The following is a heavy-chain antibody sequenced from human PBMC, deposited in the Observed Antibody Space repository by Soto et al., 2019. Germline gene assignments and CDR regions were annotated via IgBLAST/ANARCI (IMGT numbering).Heavy chain of an antibody. V-gene: IGHV1-18*01. CDR2: ISTYNGNT. CDR3: ARDQVATAMARFDY. D-gene: IGHD5-18*01. Sequence: QVQLVQSGAEVKKPGASVKVSCKASGYTFTTYGIGWVRQAPGQGLEWMGWISTYNGNTNQAQKFQGRSTMTTDTAKNTAYMELRSLKSDDTAVYYCARDQVATAMARFDYWGQGTLVTVSS. J-gene: IGHJ4*02. CDR1: GYTFTTYG.